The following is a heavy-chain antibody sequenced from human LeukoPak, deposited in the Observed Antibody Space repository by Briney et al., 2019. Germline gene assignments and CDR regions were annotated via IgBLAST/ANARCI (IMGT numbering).Heavy chain of an antibody. D-gene: IGHD4/OR15-4a*01. CDR2: IYYSGST. CDR3: ARVGAGAFDI. CDR1: GASISDYY. V-gene: IGHV4-59*13. Sequence: PSETLSLTCTVSGASISDYYWNWIRQPPGKGLEWIGYIYYSGSTNYNPSLKSRVTISVDTSKNQFSLKLSSVTAADTAVYYCARVGAGAFDIWGQGTMVTVSS. J-gene: IGHJ3*02.